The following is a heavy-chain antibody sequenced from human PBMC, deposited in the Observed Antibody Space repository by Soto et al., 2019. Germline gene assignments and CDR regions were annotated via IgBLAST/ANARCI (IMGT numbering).Heavy chain of an antibody. V-gene: IGHV3-74*01. D-gene: IGHD4-17*01. CDR2: IHSDGSTT. J-gene: IGHJ4*02. CDR1: GFSFSTYY. CDR3: AATYGSNTHFLY. Sequence: EVQLVESGGAVVQAGESLRLSCAASGFSFSTYYMHWVRQVPGKGLVWVSRIHSDGSTTTYADSVRGRFTISRDNTKNTLYLQMNSLRAEDTAVYYCAATYGSNTHFLYWGQGTLVTVST.